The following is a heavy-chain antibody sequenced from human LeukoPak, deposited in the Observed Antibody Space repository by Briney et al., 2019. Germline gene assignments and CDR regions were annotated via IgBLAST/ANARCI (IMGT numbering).Heavy chain of an antibody. CDR1: GFTFSTYA. CDR2: ISYDGSNK. V-gene: IGHV3-30-3*01. D-gene: IGHD5-12*01. J-gene: IGHJ4*02. CDR3: ARGRFRGYGLGWAYFDY. Sequence: GGSLRLSCAASGFTFSTYAMHWVRQAPGKGLEGVAVISYDGSNKYYADSVKGQFTISRDNSKNTLYLQMNSMRAEDTAVYYCARGRFRGYGLGWAYFDYWGQGTLVTVSS.